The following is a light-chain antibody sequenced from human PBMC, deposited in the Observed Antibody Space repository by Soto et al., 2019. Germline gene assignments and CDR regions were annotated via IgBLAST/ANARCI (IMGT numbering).Light chain of an antibody. CDR1: GSHVGGYNF. J-gene: IGLJ1*01. V-gene: IGLV2-14*01. CDR2: EVS. CDR3: YSYRGYYTRV. Sequence: QAAVARPAYVSGAPGQSISIWCTGTGSHVGGYNFVSWYQQHPGRAPKLLIYEVSRRPSGVSNRFSGSKSGDTASLTISGLQAEDEADYYCYSYRGYYTRVFGTGTKVTVL.